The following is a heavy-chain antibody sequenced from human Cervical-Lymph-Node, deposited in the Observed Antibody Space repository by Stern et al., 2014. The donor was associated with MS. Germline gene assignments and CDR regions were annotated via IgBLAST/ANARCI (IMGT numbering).Heavy chain of an antibody. CDR3: ARQSSGGYR. CDR2: ISYSGST. D-gene: IGHD5-18*01. J-gene: IGHJ4*02. CDR1: GGSVTNGSYH. Sequence: QVQLQESGPGLVKSSETLSLTCTVSGGSVTNGSYHWSWIRQPPGKGLEWIGYISYSGSTNYNPSLKSRVTILVDTSKNQFSLKLSSVTAADTAVYFCARQSSGGYRWGQGTLVTVSS. V-gene: IGHV4-61*01.